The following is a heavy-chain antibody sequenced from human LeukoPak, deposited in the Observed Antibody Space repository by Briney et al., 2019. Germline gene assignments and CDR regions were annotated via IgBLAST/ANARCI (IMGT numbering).Heavy chain of an antibody. D-gene: IGHD3-16*02. CDR2: INHSGST. CDR3: ARQYYDYVWGSYRYHYYMDV. Sequence: SETLSLTCAVYGGSFSGYYWSWIRQPPGKGLEWIGEINHSGSTNYNPSLKSRVTISVDTSKNQFSLKLSSVAAADTAVYYCARQYYDYVWGSYRYHYYMDVWGKGTTVTISS. CDR1: GGSFSGYY. J-gene: IGHJ6*03. V-gene: IGHV4-34*01.